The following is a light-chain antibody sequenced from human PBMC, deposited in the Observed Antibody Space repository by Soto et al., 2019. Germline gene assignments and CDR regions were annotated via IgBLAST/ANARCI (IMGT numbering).Light chain of an antibody. CDR1: QSISSY. Sequence: DIQITQSPSSLSASVGDRVTITCRASQSISSYLNWYQQKPGKAPKLLIYAASSLQSGVPSRFSGSGSGTDFTLTISSLQPEDFATYYCQQSYSIPCTFGQGTKVEIK. CDR3: QQSYSIPCT. CDR2: AAS. V-gene: IGKV1-39*01. J-gene: IGKJ1*01.